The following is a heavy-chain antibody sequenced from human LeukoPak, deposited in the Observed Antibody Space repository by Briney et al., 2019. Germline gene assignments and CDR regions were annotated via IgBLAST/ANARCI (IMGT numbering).Heavy chain of an antibody. CDR2: ISGGGGST. Sequence: GGSLRLSCAASGFTFSSYAMSWVRQAPGKGLEWVSAISGGGGSTYYADSVKGRFTISRDNSKNTLYLQMNSLRAEDTAVYYCAKAMAQITHAFDIWGQGTMVTVSS. J-gene: IGHJ3*02. D-gene: IGHD5-24*01. V-gene: IGHV3-23*01. CDR3: AKAMAQITHAFDI. CDR1: GFTFSSYA.